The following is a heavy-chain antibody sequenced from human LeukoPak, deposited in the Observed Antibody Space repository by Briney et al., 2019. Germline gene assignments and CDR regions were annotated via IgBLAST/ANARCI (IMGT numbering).Heavy chain of an antibody. Sequence: GRSLRLSCAASGFTFSSYGMHWVRQAPGKGLEWVAVIWYDGSNKYYADSVKGRFTISRDNSKNTLYLQMNSLRAEDMAVYYCATRGIVVVTATQHWGQGTLVTVSS. D-gene: IGHD2-21*02. J-gene: IGHJ1*01. CDR3: ATRGIVVVTATQH. V-gene: IGHV3-33*01. CDR2: IWYDGSNK. CDR1: GFTFSSYG.